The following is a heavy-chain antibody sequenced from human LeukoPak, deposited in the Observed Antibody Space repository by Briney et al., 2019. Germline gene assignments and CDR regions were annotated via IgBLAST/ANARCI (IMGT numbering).Heavy chain of an antibody. D-gene: IGHD4-17*01. J-gene: IGHJ6*03. Sequence: SETLSLTCTVSGGSTSSYYWSWIRQPAGKGLEWIGRIYTSGSTNYNPSLKSRVTMSVDTSKNQFSLKLSSVTAADTAVYYRARDGADYGDYEAGDYYYYMDVWGKGTTVTVSS. CDR1: GGSTSSYY. CDR2: IYTSGST. CDR3: ARDGADYGDYEAGDYYYYMDV. V-gene: IGHV4-4*07.